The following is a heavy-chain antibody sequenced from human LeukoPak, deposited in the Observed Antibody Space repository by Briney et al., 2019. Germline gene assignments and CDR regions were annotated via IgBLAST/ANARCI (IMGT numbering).Heavy chain of an antibody. CDR3: AKGSGWLLPQYFDF. CDR1: GFPLSRSA. V-gene: IGHV3-23*01. D-gene: IGHD2-21*01. J-gene: IGHJ4*02. CDR2: ISGSGSGGST. Sequence: GGSLRLSCAASGFPLSRSAMSWVRQAPGKGLEWVSNISGSGSGGSTYYADSVKGRFTISRDNSKNTLYLHMKSLRAEDTAVYYCAKGSGWLLPQYFDFWGQGTLVTVSS.